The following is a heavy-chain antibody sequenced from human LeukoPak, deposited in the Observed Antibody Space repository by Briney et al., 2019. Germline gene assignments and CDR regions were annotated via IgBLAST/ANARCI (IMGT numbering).Heavy chain of an antibody. CDR2: IYYSGST. D-gene: IGHD1-7*01. V-gene: IGHV4-39*01. Sequence: SETLSLTCTVSGGSISSGGYYWSWIRQHPGKGLEWIGYIYYSGSTYYNPSLKSRVTMSVDTSKNQFSLKLSSVTAADTAVYYCASRLHNWNFGDYWGQGTLVTVSS. CDR1: GGSISSGGYY. CDR3: ASRLHNWNFGDY. J-gene: IGHJ4*02.